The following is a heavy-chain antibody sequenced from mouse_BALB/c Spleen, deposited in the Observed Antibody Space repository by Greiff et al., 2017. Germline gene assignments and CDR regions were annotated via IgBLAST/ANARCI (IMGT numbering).Heavy chain of an antibody. Sequence: EVQLQQSGPELVKPGASVKMSCKASGYTFTSYVMHWVKQKPGQGLEWIGYINPYNDGTKYNEKFKGKATLTSDKSSITAYMELSSLTSEDSAVYYCARSEGDYYGFYAMDYWGQGTSVTVSS. CDR3: ARSEGDYYGFYAMDY. CDR1: GYTFTSYV. D-gene: IGHD1-2*01. J-gene: IGHJ4*01. CDR2: INPYNDGT. V-gene: IGHV1-14*01.